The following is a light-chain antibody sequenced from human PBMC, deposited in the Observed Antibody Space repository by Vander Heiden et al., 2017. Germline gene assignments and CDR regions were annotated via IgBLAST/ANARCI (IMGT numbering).Light chain of an antibody. V-gene: IGLV1-47*01. J-gene: IGLJ2*01. CDR2: RNN. CDR3: AAWDDSLSGRHVV. Sequence: QSVLTQPPSASGTPGQRVTIPCSGSSSNIGSNYVYWYQQLPGTAPKLLIYRNNQRPSGVPDRFSGSKSGTSASLAISGLRSEDEADYYCAAWDDSLSGRHVVFGGGTKLTVL. CDR1: SSNIGSNY.